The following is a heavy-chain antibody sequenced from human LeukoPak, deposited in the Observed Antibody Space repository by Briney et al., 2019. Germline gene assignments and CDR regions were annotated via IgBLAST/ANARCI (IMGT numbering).Heavy chain of an antibody. J-gene: IGHJ5*02. CDR1: GGTFSSYA. V-gene: IGHV1-69*05. D-gene: IGHD2-8*02. CDR3: VTEGYCTSDNCYVH. Sequence: AASVKVSCKASGGTFSSYAISWVRQAPGQGLEWMGGIIPIFGTANYAQKFQGRVTITTDESTSTAYMELSSLRSEDTAMYYCVTEGYCTSDNCYVHWGQGTLVTVSS. CDR2: IIPIFGTA.